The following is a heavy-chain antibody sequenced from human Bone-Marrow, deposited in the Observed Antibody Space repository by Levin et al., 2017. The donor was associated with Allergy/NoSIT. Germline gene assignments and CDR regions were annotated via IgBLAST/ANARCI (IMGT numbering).Heavy chain of an antibody. CDR3: ARRLGSIGDYYYSIDV. CDR1: GYTFTDYH. Sequence: ASVKVSCKASGYTFTDYHIHWVRQAPGQRPEWMGCINPNSGGTKFAQNFQGRVTMTSDTSISTAYMEMTSLISGDTAVYYCARRLGSIGDYYYSIDVWGQGTTVTVSS. V-gene: IGHV1-2*02. CDR2: INPNSGGT. D-gene: IGHD3-16*01. J-gene: IGHJ6*02.